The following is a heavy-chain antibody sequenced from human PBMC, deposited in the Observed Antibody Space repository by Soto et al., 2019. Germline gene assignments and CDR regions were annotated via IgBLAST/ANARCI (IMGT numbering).Heavy chain of an antibody. V-gene: IGHV1-2*02. CDR2: INPNSGDT. Sequence: ASVKVSCKASGYTFTGYYIHWVRQAPGQGLEWMGWINPNSGDTNYAQKFQGRVTMTRDTSISTAYMELSRLRSEDTAVYYCAREFLEWLSNWFDPWGQGTLVTVS. CDR3: AREFLEWLSNWFDP. CDR1: GYTFTGYY. J-gene: IGHJ5*02. D-gene: IGHD3-3*01.